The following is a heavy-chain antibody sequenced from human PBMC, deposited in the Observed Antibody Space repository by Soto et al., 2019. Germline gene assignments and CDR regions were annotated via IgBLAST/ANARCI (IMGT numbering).Heavy chain of an antibody. V-gene: IGHV3-21*01. J-gene: IGHJ4*02. CDR3: ARASVVLAASLDY. CDR2: ISSSSSYI. CDR1: GFAFRSYI. D-gene: IGHD2-15*01. Sequence: EVQLVESGGGLVKPGGSLRLSCAASGFAFRSYIMRWVRQAPGKGLEWISAISSSSSYIYYADSVKGRFTISRDNAKNSLHLQMNSLSVEDTAVYYCARASVVLAASLDYWGQGALVTVSS.